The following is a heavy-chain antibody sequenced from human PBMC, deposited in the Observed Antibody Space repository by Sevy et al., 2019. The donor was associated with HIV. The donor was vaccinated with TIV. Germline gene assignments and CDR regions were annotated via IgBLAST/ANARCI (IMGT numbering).Heavy chain of an antibody. CDR1: GFSFRNAW. J-gene: IGHJ4*02. CDR2: IKSKTDGGTR. Sequence: GESLKISCAASGFSFRNAWMSWVRQAPGKGLEWVGRIKSKTDGGTRDFAAPARGRFIISRDDSKNMLYLQMSSLKIEDTAHYCCAAGVGSSDFDYWGRGILVTVSS. CDR3: AAGVGSSDFDY. D-gene: IGHD1-26*01. V-gene: IGHV3-15*01.